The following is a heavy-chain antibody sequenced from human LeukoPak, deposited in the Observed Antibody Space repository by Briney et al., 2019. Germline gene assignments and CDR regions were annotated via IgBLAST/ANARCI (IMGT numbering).Heavy chain of an antibody. J-gene: IGHJ4*02. CDR3: AKGFSIVGATTFIDY. CDR2: ISGSGAST. D-gene: IGHD1-26*01. V-gene: IGHV3-23*01. CDR1: GYTFSSYA. Sequence: GGSLRLSCAASGYTFSSYAMSWVRQAPGKGLEWVSAISGSGASTDYADSVKGRFTISRDNSKNTLYLQMISLRAEDTAVYYCAKGFSIVGATTFIDYWGQGTLVTVSS.